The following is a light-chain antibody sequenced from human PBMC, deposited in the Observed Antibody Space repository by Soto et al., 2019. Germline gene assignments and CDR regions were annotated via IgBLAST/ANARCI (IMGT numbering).Light chain of an antibody. CDR1: SSDVGGYDY. J-gene: IGLJ1*01. V-gene: IGLV2-8*01. CDR3: SSYTGGNPSYV. CDR2: EVT. Sequence: QSVLTQPPSASGSPGQSVTISCTGTSSDVGGYDYVSWYQQHPGKAPKLMMYEVTIRPSGVSDRFSGSKSGNTASLTVSGLQAEDEADYYCSSYTGGNPSYVFGTGTKGTVL.